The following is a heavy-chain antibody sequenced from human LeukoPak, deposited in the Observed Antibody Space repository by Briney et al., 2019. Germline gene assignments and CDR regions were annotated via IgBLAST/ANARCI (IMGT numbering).Heavy chain of an antibody. CDR2: ISSSSSYI. CDR3: AKGHYYDSSGYYYDY. J-gene: IGHJ4*02. V-gene: IGHV3-21*01. D-gene: IGHD3-22*01. CDR1: GFTFSSYS. Sequence: GGSLRLSCAASGFTFSSYSMNWVRQAPGKGLEWVSSISSSSSYIYYADSVKGRFTISRDNAKNSLYLQMNSLRAEDTAVYYCAKGHYYDSSGYYYDYWGQGTLVTVSS.